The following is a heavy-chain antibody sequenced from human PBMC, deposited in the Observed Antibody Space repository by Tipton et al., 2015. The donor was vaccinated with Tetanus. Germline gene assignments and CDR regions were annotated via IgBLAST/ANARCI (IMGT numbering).Heavy chain of an antibody. CDR2: IYYSGST. J-gene: IGHJ4*02. CDR3: ASLCSSSACDSPLLDY. D-gene: IGHD2-2*01. V-gene: IGHV4-31*03. Sequence: TLSLTCTVSGGSISSGGYFWNWLRQHPGKGLEWIGYIYYSGSTYYNPSLKSRVAMSVDTSKNQFSLSLSSVTAADTAIYFCASLCSSSACDSPLLDYWGQGTRVTVSA. CDR1: GGSISSGGYF.